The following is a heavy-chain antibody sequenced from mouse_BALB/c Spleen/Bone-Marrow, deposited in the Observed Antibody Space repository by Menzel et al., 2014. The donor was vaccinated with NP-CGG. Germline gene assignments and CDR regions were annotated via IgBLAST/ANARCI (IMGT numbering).Heavy chain of an antibody. CDR3: ARRVYGSQVSDV. CDR1: GFTFSSFG. J-gene: IGHJ1*01. CDR2: ISGGSSTI. D-gene: IGHD2-2*01. Sequence: EVQVVESGGGLVQPGGSRKLSCAASGFTFSSFGMHWVRQAPEKGLEWVAYISGGSSTIYYADTVKGRFTISRDNPKNTLFLRMTSLRSEDTAMYYCARRVYGSQVSDVWGAGTTVTVSS. V-gene: IGHV5-17*02.